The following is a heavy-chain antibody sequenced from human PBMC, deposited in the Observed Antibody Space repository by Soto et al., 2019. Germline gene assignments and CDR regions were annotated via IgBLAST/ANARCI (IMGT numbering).Heavy chain of an antibody. D-gene: IGHD3-16*01. CDR3: ARGWITVPYHNWFAP. V-gene: IGHV4-59*01. CDR2: IYYSGST. CDR1: GGSISSYY. Sequence: PSETLSLTCTVSGGSISSYYWSWIRQPPGKGLEWIGYIYYSGSTNYNPSLKSRVTISVDTSKNQFSLKLSSVTAADTAVYYCARGWITVPYHNWFAPWGQGTLVTVSS. J-gene: IGHJ5*02.